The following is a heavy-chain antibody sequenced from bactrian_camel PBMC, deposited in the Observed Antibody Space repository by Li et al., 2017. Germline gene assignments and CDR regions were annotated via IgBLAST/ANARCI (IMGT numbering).Heavy chain of an antibody. CDR3: AKSLGTRCVGGYCPPFDT. V-gene: IGHV3S1*01. Sequence: QVQLVESGGGSVQVGGSLKLTCKFSGYITSTCGMSWYRQAPGKEREWVSTITTDGAGDQLYYADSIKGRFTISRDNDKNMLYLQLDSLKTEDAATYYCAKSLGTRCVGGYCPPFDTWG. CDR1: GYITSTCG. CDR2: ITTDGAGDQ. D-gene: IGHD2*01. J-gene: IGHJ2*01.